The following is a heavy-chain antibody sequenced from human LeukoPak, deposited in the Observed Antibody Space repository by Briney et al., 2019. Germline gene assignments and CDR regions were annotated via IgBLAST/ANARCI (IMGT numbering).Heavy chain of an antibody. CDR2: IYSGGST. D-gene: IGHD3-3*01. Sequence: GGSLRLSCAASGFTFSSYAMSWVRQAPGKGLEWVSVIYSGGSTYYADSVKGRFTISRDNSKNTLYLQMNSLRAEDTAVYYCAAGFWSGFRDYWGQGTLVTVSS. CDR3: AAGFWSGFRDY. J-gene: IGHJ4*02. CDR1: GFTFSSYA. V-gene: IGHV3-66*01.